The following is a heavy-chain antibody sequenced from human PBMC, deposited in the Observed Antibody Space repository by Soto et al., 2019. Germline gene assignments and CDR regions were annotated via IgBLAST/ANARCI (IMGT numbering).Heavy chain of an antibody. J-gene: IGHJ4*02. Sequence: SETLSLTCTVSGGSIRNYYWNWIRQPPGKGLEWIGYVYYSGSASYNPSLKSRVTMSEDTSKNQFSLRLSSVTAADTAVYYCARWIDYGDYPYFDYWGQGILVTVSS. V-gene: IGHV4-59*01. CDR1: GGSIRNYY. D-gene: IGHD4-17*01. CDR2: VYYSGSA. CDR3: ARWIDYGDYPYFDY.